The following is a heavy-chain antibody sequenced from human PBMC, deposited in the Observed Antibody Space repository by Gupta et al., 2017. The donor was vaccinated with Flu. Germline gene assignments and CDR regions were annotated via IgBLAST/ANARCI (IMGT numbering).Heavy chain of an antibody. Sequence: QVQLQQWGAGLLKPSETLSLTCAVYGGSFSGYYWSWIRQPPGKGLEWIGEINHSGSTNYNPSLKSRVTISVDTSKNQFSLKLSSVTAADTAVYYCASPGPSGVDIVATTSFDYWGQGTLVTVSS. CDR2: INHSGST. J-gene: IGHJ4*02. D-gene: IGHD5-12*01. CDR1: GGSFSGYY. CDR3: ASPGPSGVDIVATTSFDY. V-gene: IGHV4-34*01.